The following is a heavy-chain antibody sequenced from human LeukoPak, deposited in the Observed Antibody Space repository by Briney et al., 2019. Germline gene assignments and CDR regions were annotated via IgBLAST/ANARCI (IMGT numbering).Heavy chain of an antibody. V-gene: IGHV3-30*02. Sequence: SGVSLRLSCAASGFTFISYGMHWLPQAPGKGLEGVAFIRYDGSNKYYADSVKGRFTISRDNSKNTLDLQMNSLRAEDTAVYYCAKTGFLTGYISHFDLWGRGTLVTVSS. J-gene: IGHJ2*01. CDR3: AKTGFLTGYISHFDL. CDR1: GFTFISYG. D-gene: IGHD3-9*01. CDR2: IRYDGSNK.